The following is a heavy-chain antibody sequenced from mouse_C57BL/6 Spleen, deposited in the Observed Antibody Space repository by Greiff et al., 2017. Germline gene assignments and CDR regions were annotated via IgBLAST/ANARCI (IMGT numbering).Heavy chain of an antibody. CDR1: GYTFTDYE. V-gene: IGHV1-15*01. J-gene: IGHJ2*01. Sequence: VQLQQSGAELVRPGASVTLFCKASGYTFTDYEMHWVKQTPVHGLEWIGAIDPETGGTAYNQKFKGKAILTADKSSSTAYMELRSLTSEDSAVYYCTIITTVVGFDYWGQGTTLTVSS. CDR3: TIITTVVGFDY. CDR2: IDPETGGT. D-gene: IGHD1-1*01.